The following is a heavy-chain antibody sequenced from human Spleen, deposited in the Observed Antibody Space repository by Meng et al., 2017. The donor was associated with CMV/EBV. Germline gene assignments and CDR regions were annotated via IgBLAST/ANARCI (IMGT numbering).Heavy chain of an antibody. CDR2: INPSGGST. CDR3: ARVPLHYGSGSYYGFDP. CDR1: VYTFTTYY. D-gene: IGHD3-10*01. V-gene: IGHV1-46*01. Sequence: QVEPVQCGAEVKKHWASVKVSCKASVYTFTTYYMYWVRQAPGQVLEWMGIINPSGGSTSYAQKFQGRVTMTRDTSTSTVYMELSSLRSEDTAVYYCARVPLHYGSGSYYGFDPWGQGTLVTVSS. J-gene: IGHJ5*02.